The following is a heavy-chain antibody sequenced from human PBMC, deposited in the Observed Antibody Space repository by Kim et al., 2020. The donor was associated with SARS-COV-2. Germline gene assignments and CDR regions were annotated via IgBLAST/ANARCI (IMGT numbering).Heavy chain of an antibody. J-gene: IGHJ3*02. CDR1: GFTFSSYA. V-gene: IGHV3-23*01. D-gene: IGHD1-26*01. Sequence: GGSLRLSCAASGFTFSSYAMSWVRQAPGKGLEWVSAISGSGGSTYYADSVKGRFTISRDNSKNTLYLQMNSLRAEDTAVYYCAKEPYNTGQVGATLFAFDIWGQGTMVTVSS. CDR3: AKEPYNTGQVGATLFAFDI. CDR2: ISGSGGST.